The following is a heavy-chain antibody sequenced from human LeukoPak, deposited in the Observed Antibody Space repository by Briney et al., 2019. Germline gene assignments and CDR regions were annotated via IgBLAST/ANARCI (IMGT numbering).Heavy chain of an antibody. J-gene: IGHJ3*02. Sequence: SETLSLTCTVSGDSISSYYWSWIRQPPGKGLEWIGYIYYSGSTNYNPSLKSRVTISVDTSKNQFSLKLSSVTAADTAVYYCARAHYYGSGSYSDAFDIWGQGTMVTVSS. D-gene: IGHD3-10*01. CDR3: ARAHYYGSGSYSDAFDI. V-gene: IGHV4-59*01. CDR1: GDSISSYY. CDR2: IYYSGST.